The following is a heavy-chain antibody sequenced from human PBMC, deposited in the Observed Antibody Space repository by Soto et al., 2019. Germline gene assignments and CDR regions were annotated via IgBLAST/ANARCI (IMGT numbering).Heavy chain of an antibody. J-gene: IGHJ6*02. CDR3: ARDGNGGYFYYGMDV. D-gene: IGHD1-1*01. CDR1: GFTFSSYA. CDR2: ISYDGSNK. Sequence: QVQLVESGGGVVQPGRSLRLSCAASGFTFSSYAMHWFRQARGKGLEWVAVISYDGSNKYYADSVKGRFTISRDNSKNTLYLQMNSLRAEDTAVYYCARDGNGGYFYYGMDVWGQGTTVTVSS. V-gene: IGHV3-30-3*01.